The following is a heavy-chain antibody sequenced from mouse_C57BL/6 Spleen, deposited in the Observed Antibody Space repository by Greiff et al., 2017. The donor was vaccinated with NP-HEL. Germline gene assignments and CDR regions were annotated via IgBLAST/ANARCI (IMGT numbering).Heavy chain of an antibody. J-gene: IGHJ4*01. CDR3: AKLGRDYAMDY. Sequence: VQLQQSGAELARPGASVKMSCKASGYTFTSYTMHWVKQRPGQGLEWIGYINPSSGYTKYNQKFKDKATLTADKSSSTAYMQLSSLTSEDSAVYYCAKLGRDYAMDYWGQGTSVTVSS. V-gene: IGHV1-4*01. CDR1: GYTFTSYT. CDR2: INPSSGYT. D-gene: IGHD4-1*01.